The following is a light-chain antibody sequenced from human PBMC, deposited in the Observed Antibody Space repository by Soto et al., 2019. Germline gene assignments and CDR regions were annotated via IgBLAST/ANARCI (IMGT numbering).Light chain of an antibody. V-gene: IGLV3-9*01. CDR2: RDN. J-gene: IGLJ2*01. CDR1: NIGSKN. CDR3: QVWDSTTAVV. Sequence: SYELTQPLSVSVALGQTAKITCGGNNIGSKNVHWYQQRPGQAPVLVIYRDNNRPSGIPERVSGSNSGNTATLTISRVQAGDEADYYCQVWDSTTAVVFGGGTQLTVL.